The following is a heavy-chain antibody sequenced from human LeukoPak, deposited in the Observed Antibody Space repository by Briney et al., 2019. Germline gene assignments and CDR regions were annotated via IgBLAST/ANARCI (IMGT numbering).Heavy chain of an antibody. V-gene: IGHV4-39*01. J-gene: IGHJ4*02. CDR1: GGSINSRPYS. CDR2: FYYSGST. Sequence: SETLSLTCTVSGGSINSRPYSWGWIRQPPGKGLEWLGSFYYSGSTHYKPSLKSRVTISVDTSKNQFSLKLSSVTAADTAVYYCARLVVSSWYHEVLLGKDYWGQGTLVTVSS. CDR3: ARLVVSSWYHEVLLGKDY. D-gene: IGHD6-13*01.